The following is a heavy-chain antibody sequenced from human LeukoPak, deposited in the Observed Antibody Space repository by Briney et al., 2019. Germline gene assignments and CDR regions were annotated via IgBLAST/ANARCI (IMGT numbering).Heavy chain of an antibody. V-gene: IGHV1-2*06. Sequence: ASVKVSCKASGYTFIGHYLHWVRQAPGQGLEWMGRINPNSGGTNYAQKFQGRVTMTRDTSISTAFMELSRLRSDDTAVYFCATISNLFYDSSGFSDVGYWGQGTLVTVSS. CDR3: ATISNLFYDSSGFSDVGY. CDR2: INPNSGGT. CDR1: GYTFIGHY. J-gene: IGHJ4*02. D-gene: IGHD3-22*01.